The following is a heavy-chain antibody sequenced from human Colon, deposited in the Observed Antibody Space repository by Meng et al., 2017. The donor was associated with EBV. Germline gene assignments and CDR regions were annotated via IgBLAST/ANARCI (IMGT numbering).Heavy chain of an antibody. Sequence: LLRRESGPGLVKPSETLSLTCTVSGGSIRSDTYYWGWIRQPPGKGLEWIGSLYYSGSTYSNPSLKSRVTISVDTSKNHFSLKLSSVTAADTAVYYCARRGSRSGWYAYDYWGQGTLVTVSS. CDR3: ARRGSRSGWYAYDY. D-gene: IGHD6-19*01. CDR2: LYYSGST. V-gene: IGHV4-39*02. J-gene: IGHJ4*02. CDR1: GGSIRSDTYY.